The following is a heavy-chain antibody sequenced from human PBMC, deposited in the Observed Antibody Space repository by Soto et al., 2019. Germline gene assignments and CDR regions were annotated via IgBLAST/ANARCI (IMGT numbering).Heavy chain of an antibody. J-gene: IGHJ4*02. Sequence: PSETLSLTCAVYGGSFSSYHWIWIRQTPGKGLEWIGEINHLTTTNYNPSLKSRVIISLDTPKNQFSLKLSSVTAADTAVYYCARGYDTALAPIFWGQGILVTV. CDR2: INHLTTT. V-gene: IGHV4-34*01. CDR3: ARGYDTALAPIF. D-gene: IGHD5-18*01. CDR1: GGSFSSYH.